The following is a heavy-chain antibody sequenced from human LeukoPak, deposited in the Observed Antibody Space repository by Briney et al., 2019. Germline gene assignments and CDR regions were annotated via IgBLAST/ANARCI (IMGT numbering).Heavy chain of an antibody. CDR1: GFTFSSYG. D-gene: IGHD6-19*01. CDR3: SSLGLAVAPNWVDP. V-gene: IGHV3-30*03. CDR2: ISYDGSSK. J-gene: IGHJ5*02. Sequence: GGSLRLSCAASGFTFSSYGIHWVRQAPGKGLEWVAVISYDGSSKYYADSVKGRFTISRDNFKNTLYLQMNSLKPEDAAVYYCSSLGLAVAPNWVDPWGQGTLVTVSS.